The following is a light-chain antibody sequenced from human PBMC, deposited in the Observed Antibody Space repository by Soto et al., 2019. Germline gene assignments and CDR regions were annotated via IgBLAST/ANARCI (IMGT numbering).Light chain of an antibody. J-gene: IGLJ1*01. Sequence: QTVVTQEPSFSVSPGGTVTLTCGLTSGSVSTGYHPSWYQQTPGQAPRTLIYSTNTRSSGVPDRFSGSILGNKAALTIAGAQEDDKSVYYCVLYGGGGFYVFGTGTNPPVL. CDR3: VLYGGGGFYV. CDR2: STN. CDR1: SGSVSTGYH. V-gene: IGLV8-61*01.